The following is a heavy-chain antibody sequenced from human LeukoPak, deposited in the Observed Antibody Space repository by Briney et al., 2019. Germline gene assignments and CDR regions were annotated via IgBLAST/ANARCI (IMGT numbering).Heavy chain of an antibody. D-gene: IGHD3-22*01. CDR2: IYYSGST. CDR3: ASRSSNYYDSSGRSPGADDAFDI. V-gene: IGHV4-59*08. CDR1: GGSISSYY. Sequence: SETLSLTCTVSGGSISSYYWSWIRQPPGKGLEWIGYIYYSGSTNYNPSLKSRVTISVDTSKNQFSLKLSSVTAADTAVYYCASRSSNYYDSSGRSPGADDAFDIWGQGTMVTVSS. J-gene: IGHJ3*02.